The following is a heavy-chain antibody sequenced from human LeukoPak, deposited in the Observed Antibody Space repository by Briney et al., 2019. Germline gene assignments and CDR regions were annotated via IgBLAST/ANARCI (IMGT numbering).Heavy chain of an antibody. D-gene: IGHD2-15*01. Sequence: ASVKVSCKGSGYTFTNYAVHWVRQAPGQRLEWLGLINPGNGDTKYSQNFQGRVTVTSDTSAATAYVELNSLTSEDTSVYYCARERWHCRVNCYSVYYYALDVWGQGTTVTVSS. V-gene: IGHV1-3*01. CDR3: ARERWHCRVNCYSVYYYALDV. CDR2: INPGNGDT. CDR1: GYTFTNYA. J-gene: IGHJ6*02.